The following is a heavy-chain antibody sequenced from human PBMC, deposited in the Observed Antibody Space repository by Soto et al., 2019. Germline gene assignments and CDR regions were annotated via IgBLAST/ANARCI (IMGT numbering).Heavy chain of an antibody. CDR1: GFTFSSYG. Sequence: QPGGSLRLSCAASGFTFSSYGMHWVRQAPGKGLEWVAVIWYDGSNKYYADSVKGRFTISRDNSKNTLYLQMNSLRAEDTAVYYCAGEDTAMVIPGMDVWGQGTTVTVSS. V-gene: IGHV3-33*01. CDR3: AGEDTAMVIPGMDV. CDR2: IWYDGSNK. D-gene: IGHD5-18*01. J-gene: IGHJ6*02.